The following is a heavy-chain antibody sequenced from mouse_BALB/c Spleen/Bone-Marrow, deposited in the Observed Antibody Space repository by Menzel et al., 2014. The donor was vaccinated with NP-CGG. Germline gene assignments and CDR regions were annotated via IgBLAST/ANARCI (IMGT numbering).Heavy chain of an antibody. J-gene: IGHJ3*01. CDR3: TRNGPDSSGYPAWFAY. Sequence: VQLQQSGAELVKPGASVKLSCKASGYTFTIYYMFWVKQRPGQGLEWIGEINPSNGGTNLNEKFKSKATLTVDKSSSTAYMQLSSLTSEDSAVYYCTRNGPDSSGYPAWFAYWGQGTLVTVSA. V-gene: IGHV1S81*02. D-gene: IGHD3-2*01. CDR1: GYTFTIYY. CDR2: INPSNGGT.